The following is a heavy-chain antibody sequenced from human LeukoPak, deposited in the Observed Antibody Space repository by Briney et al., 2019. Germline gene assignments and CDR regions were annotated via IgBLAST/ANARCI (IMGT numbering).Heavy chain of an antibody. Sequence: SETLSLTCTVSGYSIINGYFWGWIRLPPGKGLEWIGSIYHSGSTCYNSSLKSRVTISVDTSKNQFSLKLTSVTAADTAVYYCARAHYDNIWGNYRLEAVDMWGQGTMVTVSS. CDR2: IYHSGST. CDR3: ARAHYDNIWGNYRLEAVDM. J-gene: IGHJ3*02. D-gene: IGHD3-16*02. CDR1: GYSIINGYF. V-gene: IGHV4-38-2*02.